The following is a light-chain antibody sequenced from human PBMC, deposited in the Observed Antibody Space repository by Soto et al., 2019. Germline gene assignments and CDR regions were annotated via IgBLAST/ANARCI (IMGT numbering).Light chain of an antibody. CDR2: QTS. J-gene: IGKJ1*01. V-gene: IGKV3D-15*03. Sequence: EIVMTQSPATLSVSPGERATLSCRASQNVGNNLVWYQHRPGQAPRLLIYQTSIRAAGIPARFSASGSGTDFTLTISDVQPEDFALYYCHQRQSWPRTFGQGTKVDIK. CDR1: QNVGNN. CDR3: HQRQSWPRT.